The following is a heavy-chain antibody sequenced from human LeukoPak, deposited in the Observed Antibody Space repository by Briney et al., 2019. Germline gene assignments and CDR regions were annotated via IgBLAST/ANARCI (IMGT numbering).Heavy chain of an antibody. Sequence: SETLSLTCTASGGSISSYYWSWIRQPPGKGLEWIGYIYYSGSTNYNPSLKSRVTISVDTSKNQFSLKLSSVTAADTAVYYCARSQGIGYFDYWGQGTLVTVSS. V-gene: IGHV4-59*01. CDR1: GGSISSYY. CDR3: ARSQGIGYFDY. J-gene: IGHJ4*02. CDR2: IYYSGST. D-gene: IGHD2-21*01.